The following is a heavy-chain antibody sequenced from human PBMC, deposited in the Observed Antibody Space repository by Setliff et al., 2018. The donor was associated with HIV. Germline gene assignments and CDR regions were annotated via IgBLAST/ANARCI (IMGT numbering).Heavy chain of an antibody. CDR2: IYYSGTT. CDR3: ARGTRSSFNWFDP. CDR1: GGSINSGGYY. D-gene: IGHD6-6*01. Sequence: PSETLSLTCTVSGGSINSGGYYWSWIRQHPGKGLEWIGYIYYSGTTYYNPSVKSRVTISLDTSKNQFSLKLSSMTAADTVMYYCARGTRSSFNWFDPWGQGTLVTVSS. J-gene: IGHJ5*02. V-gene: IGHV4-31*03.